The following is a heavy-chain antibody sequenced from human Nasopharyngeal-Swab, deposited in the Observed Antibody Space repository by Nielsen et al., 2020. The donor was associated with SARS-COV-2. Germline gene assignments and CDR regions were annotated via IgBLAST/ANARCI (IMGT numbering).Heavy chain of an antibody. CDR3: AGGYSYGYVVY. V-gene: IGHV1-24*01. J-gene: IGHJ4*02. CDR1: GYTLTELS. CDR2: FDPEDGET. Sequence: ASVMFSCKVSGYTLTELSMNWVRQAPGKGVGWMGGFDPEDGETIYAQKFQGRVTMTEDTSTDTAYMELSSLRSEDTAVYYCAGGYSYGYVVYWGQGTLVTVSS. D-gene: IGHD5-18*01.